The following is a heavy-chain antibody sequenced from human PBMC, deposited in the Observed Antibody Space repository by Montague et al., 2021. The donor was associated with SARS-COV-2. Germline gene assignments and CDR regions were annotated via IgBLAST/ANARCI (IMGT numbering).Heavy chain of an antibody. CDR3: AREDPTDVLTPYFDY. J-gene: IGHJ4*02. D-gene: IGHD2-8*01. Sequence: SLRLSCAASGFTFSSYAMHWVRQAPGKGLEWVAVISYDGSNKYYADSVKGRFTISRDNSENTLHLQMNSLRAEDTAVYYCAREDPTDVLTPYFDYWGQGTLVTVSS. V-gene: IGHV3-30-3*01. CDR1: GFTFSSYA. CDR2: ISYDGSNK.